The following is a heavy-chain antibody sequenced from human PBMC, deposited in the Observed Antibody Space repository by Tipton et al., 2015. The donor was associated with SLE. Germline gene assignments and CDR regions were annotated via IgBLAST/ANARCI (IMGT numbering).Heavy chain of an antibody. CDR3: APRQVDFDH. D-gene: IGHD2-15*01. Sequence: GSLRLSCVGFTVNSNYMNWVRQAPGKGLEWVSVLYRAGSIYYADSVKGRFTISRDNSKNTLYLQMNSLRGDDTAVYYCAPRQVDFDHWGQGTLVSVSS. CDR2: LYRAGSI. V-gene: IGHV3-66*01. J-gene: IGHJ4*02. CDR1: GFTVNSNY.